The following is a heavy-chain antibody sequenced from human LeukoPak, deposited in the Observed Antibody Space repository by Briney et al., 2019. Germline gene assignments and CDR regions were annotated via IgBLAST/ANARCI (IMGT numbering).Heavy chain of an antibody. Sequence: AGGSLRLSCAASGFTFSSYWMSWVRQAPGKGLEWVANIKQDGSEKYYVDSVKGRFTISKDNAKNSLYLQMNSLRAEDTAVYYCTRLWDGRPVTMVRGVIILHAFDIWGQGTMVTVSS. D-gene: IGHD3-10*01. CDR1: GFTFSSYW. CDR2: IKQDGSEK. CDR3: TRLWDGRPVTMVRGVIILHAFDI. J-gene: IGHJ3*02. V-gene: IGHV3-7*01.